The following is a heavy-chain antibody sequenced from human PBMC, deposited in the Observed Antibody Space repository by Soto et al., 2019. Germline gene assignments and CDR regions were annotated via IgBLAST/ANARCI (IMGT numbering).Heavy chain of an antibody. J-gene: IGHJ6*02. D-gene: IGHD4-17*01. CDR1: GFTFSSYA. V-gene: IGHV3-48*03. CDR3: ARHDYGDYDDYYYYGMDV. CDR2: ISSSGSTI. Sequence: VGSLRLSCAASGFTFSSYAMSWVRQAPGKGLEWVSYISSSGSTIYYADSVKGRFTISRDNAKNSLYLQMNSLRAEDTAVYYCARHDYGDYDDYYYYGMDVWGQGTTVTVSS.